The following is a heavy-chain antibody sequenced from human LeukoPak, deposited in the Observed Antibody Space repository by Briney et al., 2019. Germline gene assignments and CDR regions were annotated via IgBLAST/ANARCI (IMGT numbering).Heavy chain of an antibody. CDR3: ARESGYGSPSHWYFDL. V-gene: IGHV3-23*01. CDR1: GFTFSSYA. D-gene: IGHD3-10*01. Sequence: GGSLRLSCAASGFTFSSYAMSWVRQAPGKGLEWVSAISGSGGSTYYADSVKGRFTISRDNAKNSLYLQMNNLRAEDTAVYYCARESGYGSPSHWYFDLWGRGTQVTVSS. J-gene: IGHJ2*01. CDR2: ISGSGGST.